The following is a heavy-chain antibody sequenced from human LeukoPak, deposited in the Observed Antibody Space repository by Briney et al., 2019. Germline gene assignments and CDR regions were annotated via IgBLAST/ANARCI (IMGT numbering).Heavy chain of an antibody. CDR1: GGSFSGYY. CDR3: ARGHLWFGETFDY. J-gene: IGHJ4*02. CDR2: INHSGST. D-gene: IGHD3-10*01. Sequence: SETLSLTCAVYGGSFSGYYWSWIRQPPGKGLEWIGEINHSGSTNYNPSLKSRVTISVDTSKNQFSLKLSSVTAADTAVYYCARGHLWFGETFDYWGQGTLVTVSS. V-gene: IGHV4-34*01.